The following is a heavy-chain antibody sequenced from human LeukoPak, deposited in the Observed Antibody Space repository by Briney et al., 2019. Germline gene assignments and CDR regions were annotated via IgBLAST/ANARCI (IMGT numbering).Heavy chain of an antibody. J-gene: IGHJ4*02. V-gene: IGHV4-59*01. CDR1: GGSISSFY. Sequence: SETLSLTCTVSGGSISSFYWSWIRQPPGKGLEWIGYIYSSGSTNYNPSLKSRVTISLDTSKNQFSLKLSSVTAADTAVYYCARLGTYYYDSSGYYPIDYWGQGTLVTVSS. CDR3: ARLGTYYYDSSGYYPIDY. D-gene: IGHD3-22*01. CDR2: IYSSGST.